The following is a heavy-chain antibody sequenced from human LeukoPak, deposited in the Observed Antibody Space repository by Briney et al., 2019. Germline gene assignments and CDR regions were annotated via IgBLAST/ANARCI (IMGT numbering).Heavy chain of an antibody. D-gene: IGHD1-26*01. CDR3: ARQDDIVGANTLVH. Sequence: PSETLSLTCTVSGGSISSYYWSWIRQPPGKGLEWIGYIYCSGSTNYNPSLKSRVTISVDTSNNQVSLKLRSVTAADTAVYYCARQDDIVGANTLVHWGQGILVTVSS. CDR1: GGSISSYY. V-gene: IGHV4-59*08. J-gene: IGHJ4*02. CDR2: IYCSGST.